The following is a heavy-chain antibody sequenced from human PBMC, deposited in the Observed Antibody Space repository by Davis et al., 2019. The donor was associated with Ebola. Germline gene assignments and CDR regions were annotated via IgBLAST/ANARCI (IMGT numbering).Heavy chain of an antibody. Sequence: GESLKISCKGSGYTFTNYWIGWVRQMPGKGLEWMGIIYPGDSDTRYSPSFQGQVTISADKSISTAYLQWSSLKASDTAMYYCARVMVVVPAHNAFDIWGQGTMVTVSS. CDR1: GYTFTNYW. J-gene: IGHJ3*02. CDR2: IYPGDSDT. V-gene: IGHV5-51*01. CDR3: ARVMVVVPAHNAFDI. D-gene: IGHD2-2*01.